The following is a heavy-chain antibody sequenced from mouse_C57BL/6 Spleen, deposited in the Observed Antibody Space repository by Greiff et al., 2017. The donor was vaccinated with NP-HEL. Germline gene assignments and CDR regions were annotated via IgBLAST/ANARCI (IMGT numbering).Heavy chain of an antibody. CDR3: ARRYYGIDYAMDY. CDR1: GYAFSSSW. Sequence: VQLQQSGPELVKPGASVKISCKASGYAFSSSWMNWVKQRPGKGLEWIGRIYPGDGDTNYNGKFKGKATLTADKSSSTAYMQLSSLTSEDSAVYFCARRYYGIDYAMDYWGQGTSVTVSS. V-gene: IGHV1-82*01. CDR2: IYPGDGDT. J-gene: IGHJ4*01. D-gene: IGHD1-1*01.